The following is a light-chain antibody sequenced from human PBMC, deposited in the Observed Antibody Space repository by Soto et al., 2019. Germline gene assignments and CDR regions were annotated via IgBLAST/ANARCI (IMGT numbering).Light chain of an antibody. CDR1: QSVGKY. Sequence: EIVLTQSPATLSLSPGERATISCRASQSVGKYLAWYQQRPGQAPRLLMFDVSYRATGTPARFSGSGSGTDFTLTISSLEPEDFAVYYCQQRTNWQLTFGGGTRVEIK. CDR2: DVS. CDR3: QQRTNWQLT. V-gene: IGKV3-11*01. J-gene: IGKJ4*01.